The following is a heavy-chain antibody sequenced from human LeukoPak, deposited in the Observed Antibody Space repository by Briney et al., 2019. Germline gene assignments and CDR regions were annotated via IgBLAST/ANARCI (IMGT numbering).Heavy chain of an antibody. D-gene: IGHD4-17*01. CDR1: GYTFTDYY. J-gene: IGHJ4*02. CDR2: INSNSGGT. Sequence: GASVKVSCKASGYTFTDYYIQWVRQAPGQGLGWMGWINSNSGGTNYAQKFQGRVTMTRDTSFSTAYMELSGLRSDDTAVYFCARDRLKDPGSYGDFDYWGQGTLVTVSS. CDR3: ARDRLKDPGSYGDFDY. V-gene: IGHV1-2*02.